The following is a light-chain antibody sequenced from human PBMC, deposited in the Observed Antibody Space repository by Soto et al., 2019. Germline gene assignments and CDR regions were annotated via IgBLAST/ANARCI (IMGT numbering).Light chain of an antibody. CDR2: EVS. CDR1: STDVGGYNF. Sequence: QSVLTQPASVSGSPGQSITISCTGTSTDVGGYNFVSWYQQYPGEAPKLIIYEVSNRPSGVSNRFSGSKSGNTASLTISGLQAEDEPDYHCSSYTSINSRVFGTGTKLTVL. CDR3: SSYTSINSRV. V-gene: IGLV2-14*03. J-gene: IGLJ1*01.